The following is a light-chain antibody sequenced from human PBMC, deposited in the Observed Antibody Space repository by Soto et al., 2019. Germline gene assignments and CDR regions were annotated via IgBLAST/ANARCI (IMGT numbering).Light chain of an antibody. CDR1: QSIRNW. CDR2: DAS. Sequence: DIQMTQSPSTLSASVGDRVTITCRASQSIRNWLAWYQQKPGKVPKLLIYDASSLASGVPSRFSGSGSGTESTLTISSLQHDDVASFYCQEYNSYTWTFGQGTKVDIK. V-gene: IGKV1-5*01. J-gene: IGKJ1*01. CDR3: QEYNSYTWT.